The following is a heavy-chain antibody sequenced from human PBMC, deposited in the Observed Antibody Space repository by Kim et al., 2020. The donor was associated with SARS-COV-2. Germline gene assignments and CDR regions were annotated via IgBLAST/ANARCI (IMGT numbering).Heavy chain of an antibody. CDR3: ARDQTKMSIAAAGTGGFDY. V-gene: IGHV3-21*01. Sequence: GGSLRLSCAASGFTFSSYSMNWVRQAPGKGLEWVSSISSSSSYIYYADSVKCRFTISRDNAKNSLYLQMNSLRAEDTAVYYCARDQTKMSIAAAGTGGFDYWGQGTLVTVSS. D-gene: IGHD6-13*01. CDR1: GFTFSSYS. CDR2: ISSSSSYI. J-gene: IGHJ4*02.